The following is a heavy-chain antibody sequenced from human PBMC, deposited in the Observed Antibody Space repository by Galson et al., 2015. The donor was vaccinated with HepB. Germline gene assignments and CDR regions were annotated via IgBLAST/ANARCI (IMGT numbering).Heavy chain of an antibody. D-gene: IGHD3-22*01. CDR3: ARGGYYDSSSYWPRLQLRDGYPH. Sequence: SETLSLTCAFYGGSFSGYYWNWIRQSPGKGLEWIGEINHSGSTNYNPSLTSRVTISIDTTKNQFALKLSSVTAADTAVYYCARGGYYDSSSYWPRLQLRDGYPHWGQGTRVTVSS. J-gene: IGHJ3*01. CDR1: GGSFSGYY. CDR2: INHSGST. V-gene: IGHV4-34*01.